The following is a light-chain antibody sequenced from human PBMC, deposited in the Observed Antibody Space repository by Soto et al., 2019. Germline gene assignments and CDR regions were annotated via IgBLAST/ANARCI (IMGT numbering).Light chain of an antibody. J-gene: IGLJ2*01. CDR1: SSDIGTYNY. CDR2: EVT. Sequence: QSALSQPASVSGSPGQSITISCTGISSDIGTYNYVSWYQQHPGKAPKLLIYEVTNRPSGVSNRFSASKSGNTASLTISGLQAEDEADYYCSSDTSSSTVVFGGGTKLTVL. CDR3: SSDTSSSTVV. V-gene: IGLV2-14*01.